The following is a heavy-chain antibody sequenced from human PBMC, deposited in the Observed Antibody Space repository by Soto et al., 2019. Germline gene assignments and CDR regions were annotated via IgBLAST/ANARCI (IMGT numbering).Heavy chain of an antibody. J-gene: IGHJ6*02. Sequence: SLKVSCKASGGTFSSSAVQCVRQARGHRLEWIGWIVVGSGNTNYAQKFQERVTITRDMSTSTAYMELSSLRSEDTAVYYCAAGLKRITMIVVVLDVWGQGTTVTVSS. D-gene: IGHD3-22*01. CDR3: AAGLKRITMIVVVLDV. V-gene: IGHV1-58*01. CDR1: GGTFSSSA. CDR2: IVVGSGNT.